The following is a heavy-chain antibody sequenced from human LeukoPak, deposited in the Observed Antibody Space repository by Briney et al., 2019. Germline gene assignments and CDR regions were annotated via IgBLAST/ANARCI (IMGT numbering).Heavy chain of an antibody. V-gene: IGHV3-21*01. J-gene: IGHJ4*02. CDR2: IHTSNNYI. CDR3: ARRATTERGYSYGLDY. D-gene: IGHD5-18*01. CDR1: GFTFSSYS. Sequence: GGSLRLSCAASGFTFSSYSMNRVRQAPGKGLEWVSSIHTSNNYIYYANSLKGRFTISRDNTKNSLYLHMNSLRAEDTAVYYRARRATTERGYSYGLDYWGQGTLVTVSS.